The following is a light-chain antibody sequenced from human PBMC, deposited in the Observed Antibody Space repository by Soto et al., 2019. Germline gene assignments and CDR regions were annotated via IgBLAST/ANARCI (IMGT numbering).Light chain of an antibody. Sequence: QSALTQPASVSGSPGQSITISCTGTSSDVGGYNYVSWYQQHPGKAPKLMIYEVSNRPSGVSNRFSGSESGNTASLTISGLQAEDEADYYCSSYTSSSTLCVFGTGTKLTVL. CDR3: SSYTSSSTLCV. J-gene: IGLJ1*01. CDR2: EVS. CDR1: SSDVGGYNY. V-gene: IGLV2-14*01.